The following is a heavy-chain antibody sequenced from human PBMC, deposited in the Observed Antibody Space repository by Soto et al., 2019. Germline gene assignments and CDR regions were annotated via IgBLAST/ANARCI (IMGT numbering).Heavy chain of an antibody. D-gene: IGHD6-13*01. CDR2: IYYSGST. CDR3: ARHNEDSSSWYWFDP. J-gene: IGHJ5*02. V-gene: IGHV4-59*08. Sequence: SETLSLTCTVSGGSISSYYWSWIRQPPGKGLEWIGYIYYSGSTNYNPSLKSRVTISVDTSKNQFSLKLSSVTAADTAVYYCARHNEDSSSWYWFDPWGQGTLVTVSS. CDR1: GGSISSYY.